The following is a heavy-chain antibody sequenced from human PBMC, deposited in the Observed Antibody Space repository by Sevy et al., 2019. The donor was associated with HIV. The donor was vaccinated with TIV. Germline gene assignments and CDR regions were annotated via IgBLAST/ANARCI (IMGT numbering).Heavy chain of an antibody. CDR2: IYYSGST. CDR1: GGSISSSSYY. Sequence: SETLSLTCTVSGGSISSSSYYWGWVRQPPGKGLEWIGSIYYSGSTYYNPSLKSRVTISVDTSKNQFSLKLSSVTAADTAVYYCARHRSSSWYYFHYGMDVWGQGTTVTVSS. D-gene: IGHD6-13*01. CDR3: ARHRSSSWYYFHYGMDV. J-gene: IGHJ6*02. V-gene: IGHV4-39*01.